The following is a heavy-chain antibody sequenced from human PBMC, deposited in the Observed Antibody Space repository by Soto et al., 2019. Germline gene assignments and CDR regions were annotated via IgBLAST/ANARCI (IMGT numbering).Heavy chain of an antibody. Sequence: SETLSLTCAVYGGSFSGYYWSWIRQPPGKGLEWIGEINHSGSTNYNPSLKSRVTISVDTSKNQFSLKLSSVTAADTAVYYCARLTGIAAAPFDPWGQGTMVTVYS. CDR3: ARLTGIAAAPFDP. J-gene: IGHJ5*02. V-gene: IGHV4-34*01. CDR1: GGSFSGYY. CDR2: INHSGST. D-gene: IGHD6-13*01.